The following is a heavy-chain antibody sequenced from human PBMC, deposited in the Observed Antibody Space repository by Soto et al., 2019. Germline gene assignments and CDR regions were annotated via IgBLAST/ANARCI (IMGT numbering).Heavy chain of an antibody. J-gene: IGHJ4*02. CDR1: GGSISSYY. CDR3: ASGRSGYYCYLDY. Sequence: PSETLSLSCTVSGGSISSYYWSWIRQPPGKGLEWIGYIYYSGSTNYNPSLKSRVTISVDTSKNQFSLKLSSVTAADTAVYYCASGRSGYYCYLDYWDQGTLVTVSS. V-gene: IGHV4-59*01. CDR2: IYYSGST. D-gene: IGHD3-3*01.